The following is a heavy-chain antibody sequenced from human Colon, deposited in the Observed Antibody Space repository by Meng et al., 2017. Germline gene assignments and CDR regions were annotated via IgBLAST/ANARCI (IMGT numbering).Heavy chain of an antibody. J-gene: IGHJ4*02. V-gene: IGHV4-4*02. CDR3: ARKRTSPGTLGFDY. CDR1: GDSISSGNG. D-gene: IGHD6-13*01. CDR2: IYPSGRT. Sequence: QVHLQGSGPGLVKPSGTLSLTCAVSGDSISSGNGWTWVRQPPGKGLEWIGEIYPSGRTSSNPSLQGRVTILLDKSKNQFSLELNSVTAADTAIYLCARKRTSPGTLGFDYWGQGTLVTVSS.